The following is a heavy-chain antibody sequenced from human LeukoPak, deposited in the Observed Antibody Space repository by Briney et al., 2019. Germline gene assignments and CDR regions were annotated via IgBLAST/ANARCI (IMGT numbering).Heavy chain of an antibody. CDR2: ISGSGGSP. CDR1: GFTFSSYV. Sequence: GGSLRLSCAASGFTFSSYVMSWVRQAPGKGLEWVSAISGSGGSPYYADSVKGRFTISRDNSKNTLYLQMNSLRAEDTAVYYCAKSTLVAARAHWGQGTLVTVSS. J-gene: IGHJ4*02. V-gene: IGHV3-23*01. D-gene: IGHD2-15*01. CDR3: AKSTLVAARAH.